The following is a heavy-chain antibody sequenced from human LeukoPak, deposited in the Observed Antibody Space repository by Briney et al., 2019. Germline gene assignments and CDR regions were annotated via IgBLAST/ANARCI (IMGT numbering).Heavy chain of an antibody. V-gene: IGHV3-23*01. CDR2: ISGSGGST. J-gene: IGHJ4*02. Sequence: GGSLRLSCAASGFTFSSYAMSWLRQAPGKGLEWVSAISGSGGSTYYADSVEGRFTISRDNSKNTLYLQMNSLRAEDTAVYYCAIPLSIAARRSPDYWSQGTLVTVSS. D-gene: IGHD6-6*01. CDR1: GFTFSSYA. CDR3: AIPLSIAARRSPDY.